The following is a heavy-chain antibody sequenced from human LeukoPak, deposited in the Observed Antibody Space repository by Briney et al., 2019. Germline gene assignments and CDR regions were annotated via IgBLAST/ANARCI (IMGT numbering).Heavy chain of an antibody. CDR1: GGSFSGYY. J-gene: IGHJ3*02. CDR2: INHSGST. V-gene: IGHV4-34*01. D-gene: IGHD3-22*01. Sequence: SETLSLTCAVYGGSFSGYYWSWIRQPPGEGLEWIGEINHSGSTNYNPSLKSRVTISVDTSKNQFSLKLSSVTAADTAVYYCARLPYYYDSSGYYEDAFDIWGQGTMVTVSS. CDR3: ARLPYYYDSSGYYEDAFDI.